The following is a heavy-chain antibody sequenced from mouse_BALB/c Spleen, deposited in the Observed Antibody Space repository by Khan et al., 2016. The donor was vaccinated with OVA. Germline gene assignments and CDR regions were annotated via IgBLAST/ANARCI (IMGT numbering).Heavy chain of an antibody. CDR2: ISYSGST. J-gene: IGHJ2*01. Sequence: QLEESGPGLVKPSQSLSLTCTVTGYSITSGYGWNWIRQFPGNKLEWMGNISYSGSTYYNPSLKSRISITRDTSKNQFFLQLNSVTTEDTATYYCARTARIKYWGQGTTLTVSS. D-gene: IGHD1-2*01. CDR1: GYSITSGYG. V-gene: IGHV3-2*02. CDR3: ARTARIKY.